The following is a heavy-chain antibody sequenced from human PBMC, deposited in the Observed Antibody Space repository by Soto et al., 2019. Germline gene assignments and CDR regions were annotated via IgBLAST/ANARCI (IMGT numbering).Heavy chain of an antibody. D-gene: IGHD4-17*01. CDR2: IYYSGST. CDR3: TTDSRTTVPEVRFDF. V-gene: IGHV4-59*01. Sequence: SETLSLTCTVSGGSISSYYWSWIRQPPGKGLEWIGYIYYSGSTNYNPSLKSRVTISVDTSKNQFSLKLSSVTAADTAVYYCTTDSRTTVPEVRFDFWGHGTLVTVSS. J-gene: IGHJ4*01. CDR1: GGSISSYY.